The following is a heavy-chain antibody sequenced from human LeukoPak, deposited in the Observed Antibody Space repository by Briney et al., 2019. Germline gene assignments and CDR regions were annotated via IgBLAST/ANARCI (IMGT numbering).Heavy chain of an antibody. CDR2: ISDSGST. V-gene: IGHV4-59*01. CDR1: GGSISSSY. J-gene: IGHJ5*01. Sequence: PSETLSLTCTVSGGSISSSYWSCIRQPPGKGLEWIGYISDSGSTNYNPSLKSRVTISVDTSKNQLFLKLRSVTTADTAVYYCATNSSWFDYWGQGTLVTVSS. D-gene: IGHD6-13*01. CDR3: ATNSSWFDY.